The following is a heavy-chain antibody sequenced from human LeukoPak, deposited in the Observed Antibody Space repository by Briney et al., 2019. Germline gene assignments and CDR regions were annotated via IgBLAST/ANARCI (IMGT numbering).Heavy chain of an antibody. CDR2: INHSGST. D-gene: IGHD3-10*01. V-gene: IGHV4-34*01. Sequence: SETLSLTCAVYGGSFSGYYWSWIRQPPGKGLEWIGEINHSGSTNYNPSLKSRVTISLDTSKNQFSLKLSSVTAADTAVYYCAREKRESISIVRGVIINYYYYMDVWGKGTTVTISS. CDR3: AREKRESISIVRGVIINYYYYMDV. J-gene: IGHJ6*03. CDR1: GGSFSGYY.